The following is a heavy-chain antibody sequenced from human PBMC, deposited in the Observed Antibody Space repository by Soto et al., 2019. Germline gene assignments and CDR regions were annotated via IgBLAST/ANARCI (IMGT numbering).Heavy chain of an antibody. CDR1: GGTFSSYA. V-gene: IGHV1-69*01. CDR2: IIPIFGTA. J-gene: IGHJ5*02. CDR3: AREDNWNYHGNWFDP. Sequence: QVQLVQSGAEVKKPGSSVKVSCKASGGTFSSYAISWVRQAPGQGLEWMGGIIPIFGTANYAQKFQGRVTITADESTSTAYMELRSLRSEDPAVYYCAREDNWNYHGNWFDPWGQGTLVTVSS. D-gene: IGHD1-7*01.